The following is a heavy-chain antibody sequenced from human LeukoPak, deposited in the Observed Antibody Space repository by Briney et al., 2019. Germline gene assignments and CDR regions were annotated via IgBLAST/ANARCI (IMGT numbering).Heavy chain of an antibody. J-gene: IGHJ4*02. Sequence: PGGSLRLPCAASGFTFSSYAMHWVRQAPGKGLEWVAVISYDGSNKYYADSVKGRFTISRDNSKNTLYLQMNSLRAEDTAVYYCARSPYILWWLNFDYWGQGTLVTVSS. V-gene: IGHV3-30-3*01. CDR1: GFTFSSYA. D-gene: IGHD2-21*01. CDR3: ARSPYILWWLNFDY. CDR2: ISYDGSNK.